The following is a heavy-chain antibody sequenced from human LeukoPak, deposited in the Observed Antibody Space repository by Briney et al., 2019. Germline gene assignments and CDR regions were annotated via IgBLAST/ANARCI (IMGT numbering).Heavy chain of an antibody. J-gene: IGHJ5*02. CDR1: GFTFSTYW. D-gene: IGHD2-21*01. V-gene: IGHV3-7*01. CDR2: IKYDRIEK. Sequence: PGGSLRLSCVASGFTFSTYWMAWVRQAPGKGLEWVANIKYDRIEKYYMDSVKGRFTISRDNAKNSLHLHMNNLRDDDTAVYYCARDLVTEPTGDWFDPWGQGTLVTVSS. CDR3: ARDLVTEPTGDWFDP.